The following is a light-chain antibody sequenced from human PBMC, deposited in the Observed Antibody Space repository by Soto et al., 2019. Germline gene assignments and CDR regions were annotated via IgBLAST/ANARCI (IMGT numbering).Light chain of an antibody. CDR2: EVS. CDR3: SSYTSSTTWV. V-gene: IGLV2-14*01. J-gene: IGLJ3*02. Sequence: QSALTQPASVSGSPGQSITISCTGTSNDIGRYKFVSWYQQYPDKAPKLMIYEVSNRPLGVSDRFSGSKSGKTASLTISGLQAEDEADYYCSSYTSSTTWVFGGGTKVTVL. CDR1: SNDIGRYKF.